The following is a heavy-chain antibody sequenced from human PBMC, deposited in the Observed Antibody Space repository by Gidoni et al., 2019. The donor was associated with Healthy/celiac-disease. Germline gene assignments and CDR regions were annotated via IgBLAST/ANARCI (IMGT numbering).Heavy chain of an antibody. D-gene: IGHD1-1*01. Sequence: QVQLVESGGGVVQPGRSLRLSCAASGFPFSSYAMHWVRQAPGKGLEWVAVISYDGSNKYYADSVKGRFTISRDKSKNTLYLQMNSLRAEDTAVYYCARGNDYYYYGMDAWGQGTTVTVSS. CDR3: ARGNDYYYYGMDA. V-gene: IGHV3-30-3*01. J-gene: IGHJ6*02. CDR2: ISYDGSNK. CDR1: GFPFSSYA.